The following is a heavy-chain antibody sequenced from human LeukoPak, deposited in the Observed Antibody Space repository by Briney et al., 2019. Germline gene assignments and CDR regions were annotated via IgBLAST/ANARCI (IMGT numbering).Heavy chain of an antibody. CDR3: ASGYSSGWSLDAFDI. D-gene: IGHD6-19*01. V-gene: IGHV3-21*01. J-gene: IGHJ3*02. CDR2: ISSSSSYI. CDR1: GFTFSSYS. Sequence: EGSLRLSCAASGFTFSSYSMNWVRQAPGKGLEWVSSISSSSSYIYYADSVKGRFTISRDNAKNSLYLQMNSLRAEDTAVYYCASGYSSGWSLDAFDIWGQGTMVTVSS.